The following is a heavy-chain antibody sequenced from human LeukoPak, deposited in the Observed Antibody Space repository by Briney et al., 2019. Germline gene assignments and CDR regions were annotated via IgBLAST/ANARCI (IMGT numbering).Heavy chain of an antibody. J-gene: IGHJ4*02. V-gene: IGHV3-30-3*01. CDR1: GFTFSSYA. CDR2: ISYDGSNK. CDR3: ARDRIQLPDC. Sequence: GRSLRLSCAASGFTFSSYAMHWVRQAPGKGLEWVAVISYDGSNKYYADSVKGRFTISRDNSKNTLYLQMNSLRAEDTAVYYCARDRIQLPDCRGQGTLVTVSS. D-gene: IGHD5-18*01.